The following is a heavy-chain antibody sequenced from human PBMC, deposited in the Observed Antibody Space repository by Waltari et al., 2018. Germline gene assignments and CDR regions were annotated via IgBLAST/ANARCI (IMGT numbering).Heavy chain of an antibody. CDR2: LYYRGST. D-gene: IGHD3-10*01. V-gene: IGHV4-39*07. J-gene: IGHJ3*02. Sequence: QLQLQESGPGLVKPSETLSLTCTVSGGSISSSSYYWGWIRQPPGKGLEWIGSLYYRGSTYYNPSLKSRVTISVDTSKNQFSLKRSAVTAADTAVYYCARAVYLWCRELFGAFDIWGQGTMVTVSS. CDR1: GGSISSSSYY. CDR3: ARAVYLWCRELFGAFDI.